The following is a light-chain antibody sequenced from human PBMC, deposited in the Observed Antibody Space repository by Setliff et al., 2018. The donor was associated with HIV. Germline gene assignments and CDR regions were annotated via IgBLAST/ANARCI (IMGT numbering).Light chain of an antibody. CDR3: SSYTSSSNLV. CDR2: EVS. V-gene: IGLV2-14*01. CDR1: TSDVGGYIY. J-gene: IGLJ1*01. Sequence: QSALTQPASVSGSPGQSITISCTGTTSDVGGYIYVSWYQQHPGKAPKLIISEVSSRPSGVSNCFSGSKSGHTASLTISGLQAEDEADYYCSSYTSSSNLVFGTGTKVTVL.